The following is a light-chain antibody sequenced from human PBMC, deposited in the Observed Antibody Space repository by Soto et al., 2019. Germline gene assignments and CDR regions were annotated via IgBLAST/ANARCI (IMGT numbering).Light chain of an antibody. Sequence: EIVMTQSPATLSVSLGERATISCRASQSVSSNLAWYQQKPGKAPKLLIYGASAMATGIPVRFSGSGSGTEFTLTISSLQPEDFAVYYCQQYNNWPRTFGQGTKVEIK. J-gene: IGKJ1*01. CDR3: QQYNNWPRT. V-gene: IGKV3-15*01. CDR2: GAS. CDR1: QSVSSN.